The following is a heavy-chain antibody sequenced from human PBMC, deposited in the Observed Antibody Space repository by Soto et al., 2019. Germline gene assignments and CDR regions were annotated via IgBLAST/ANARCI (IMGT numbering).Heavy chain of an antibody. CDR2: IIPILGIA. CDR3: ARVADYYGSGSYYSFDY. D-gene: IGHD3-10*01. Sequence: QVQLVQSGAEVKKPGSSVKVSCKASGGTFSSYTISWVRQAPGQGLEWMGRIIPILGIANYAQKFQGRVTITADKSTSTAYMELSSLRSEDTAVYYCARVADYYGSGSYYSFDYWGQGTLVTVSS. CDR1: GGTFSSYT. J-gene: IGHJ4*02. V-gene: IGHV1-69*02.